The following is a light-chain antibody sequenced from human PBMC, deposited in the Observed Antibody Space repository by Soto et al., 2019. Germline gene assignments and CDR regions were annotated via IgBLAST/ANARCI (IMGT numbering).Light chain of an antibody. CDR1: QSVSATSYSKNY. CDR3: HQYYFPTRT. CDR2: WAS. J-gene: IGKJ1*01. Sequence: DIVMTQSPDSLALSLGERAPIPCRSSQSVSATSYSKNYLAWYQQKPGHPPKVLIYWASTRESGVPDRFIGSGSGTDFTLTISRLQAEEVAVYYCHQYYFPTRTFGQGTKVDI. V-gene: IGKV4-1*01.